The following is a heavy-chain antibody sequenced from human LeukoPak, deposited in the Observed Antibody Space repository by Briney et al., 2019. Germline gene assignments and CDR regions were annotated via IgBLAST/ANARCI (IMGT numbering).Heavy chain of an antibody. Sequence: PGGSLRLSCAASGLTFSSYAMSWVRQAPGKGLEWVSAISGSGGSTYYADSVKGRFTISRDNSKNTLYLQMNSLRAEDTAVYYCAKHIAAAGTRWFDPRGQGTLVTVSS. CDR2: ISGSGGST. D-gene: IGHD6-13*01. CDR1: GLTFSSYA. J-gene: IGHJ5*02. CDR3: AKHIAAAGTRWFDP. V-gene: IGHV3-23*01.